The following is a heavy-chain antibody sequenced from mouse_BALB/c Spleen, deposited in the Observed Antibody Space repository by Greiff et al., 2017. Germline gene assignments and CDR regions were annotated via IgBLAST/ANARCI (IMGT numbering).Heavy chain of an antibody. CDR3: ARDAYPDRNDAAWFAY. J-gene: IGHJ3*01. Sequence: EVKLMESGGGLVQPGGSLRLSCATSGFTFSDFYMEWVRQPPGKRLEWIAASRNKANDYTTEYSASVKGRFIVSRDTSQSILYLQMNALRAKDTAIYYCARDAYPDRNDAAWFAYWGQGTLVTVSA. V-gene: IGHV7-1*02. D-gene: IGHD2-14*01. CDR2: SRNKANDYTT. CDR1: GFTFSDFY.